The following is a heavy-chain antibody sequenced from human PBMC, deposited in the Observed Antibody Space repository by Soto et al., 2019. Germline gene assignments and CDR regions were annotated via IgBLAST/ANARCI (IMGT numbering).Heavy chain of an antibody. J-gene: IGHJ4*02. D-gene: IGHD2-2*01. Sequence: QVQLVESGGGVVQPGRSLRLSCAGSEFTFSSYGTHWVRQAPGKGLEWVAVVSSGGETTYYADSVKGRFTISRDNSKNTMYLQMNRLRHEDTAVYYCAKEGDVVVAPVAGPVALSFDQWGQGTLVTVSS. V-gene: IGHV3-30*18. CDR3: AKEGDVVVAPVAGPVALSFDQ. CDR2: VSSGGETT. CDR1: EFTFSSYG.